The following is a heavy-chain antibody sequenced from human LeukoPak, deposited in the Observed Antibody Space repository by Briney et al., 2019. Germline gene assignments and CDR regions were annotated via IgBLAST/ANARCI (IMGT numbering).Heavy chain of an antibody. CDR2: IWYEGSNK. CDR1: GFTFSSYG. CDR3: AGSIAVAGTIDY. J-gene: IGHJ4*02. D-gene: IGHD6-19*01. V-gene: IGHV3-33*01. Sequence: PGGSLRLSCAASGFTFSSYGMHWVRDAPGKGLERVADIWYEGSNKYYADSVKGRFTISRDNPKNTLYLQMNSLRAEDTAVYYCAGSIAVAGTIDYWGQGTLVTVSS.